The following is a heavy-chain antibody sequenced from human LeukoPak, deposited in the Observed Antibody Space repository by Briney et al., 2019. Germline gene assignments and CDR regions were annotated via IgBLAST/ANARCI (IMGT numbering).Heavy chain of an antibody. D-gene: IGHD5-24*01. Sequence: GGSLRLSCAASGFTFSSYWMHWVRQAPGKGLVWVSRINSDGSSTSYADSVKGRFSISRDNAKNTLYLQVNSLRAEDSAVYYCARGDGYTGKSNWFDPWGQGTLVTVSS. V-gene: IGHV3-74*01. J-gene: IGHJ5*02. CDR1: GFTFSSYW. CDR3: ARGDGYTGKSNWFDP. CDR2: INSDGSST.